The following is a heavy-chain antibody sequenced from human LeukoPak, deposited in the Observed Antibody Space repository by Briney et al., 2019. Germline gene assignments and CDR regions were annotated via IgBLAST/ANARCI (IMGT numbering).Heavy chain of an antibody. Sequence: PSETLALTCAVYGGSFSGYYWSWIRQPPGKGLEWIGEINHSGSTNYNPSLKSRVTISVDTSKNQFSLKLSSVTAADTAVYYCARVRGSYYVGYYYYYMDVWGKGTTVTVSS. J-gene: IGHJ6*03. CDR2: INHSGST. CDR3: ARVRGSYYVGYYYYYMDV. D-gene: IGHD1-26*01. V-gene: IGHV4-34*01. CDR1: GGSFSGYY.